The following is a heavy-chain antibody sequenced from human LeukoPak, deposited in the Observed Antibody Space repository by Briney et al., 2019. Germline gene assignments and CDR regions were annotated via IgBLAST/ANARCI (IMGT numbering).Heavy chain of an antibody. CDR1: GFTFDDYA. CDR3: AKGWPFRYSSSWYQFDY. J-gene: IGHJ4*02. Sequence: GGSLRLSCAASGFTFDDYAMSWVRQAPGKGLEWVSAISGSGGSTYYADSVKGRFTISRDNSKNTLYLQMNSLRAEDTAVYYCAKGWPFRYSSSWYQFDYWGQGTLVTVSS. V-gene: IGHV3-23*01. CDR2: ISGSGGST. D-gene: IGHD6-13*01.